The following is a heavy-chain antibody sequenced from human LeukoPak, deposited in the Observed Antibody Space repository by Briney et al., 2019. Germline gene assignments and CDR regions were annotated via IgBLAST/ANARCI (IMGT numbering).Heavy chain of an antibody. D-gene: IGHD3-3*01. J-gene: IGHJ5*02. Sequence: ASETLSLTCTVSGGSISSYYWSWIRQPPGKGLEWIGYIYYSGSTNYNPSLKSRVTISVDTSKNQFSLKLSSVTAADTAVYYCARRGSITIFGVVHNWFDPWGQGTLVTVSS. V-gene: IGHV4-59*08. CDR1: GGSISSYY. CDR3: ARRGSITIFGVVHNWFDP. CDR2: IYYSGST.